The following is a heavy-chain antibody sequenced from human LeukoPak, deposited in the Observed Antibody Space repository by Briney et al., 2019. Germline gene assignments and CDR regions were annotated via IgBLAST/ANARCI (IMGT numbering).Heavy chain of an antibody. J-gene: IGHJ4*02. V-gene: IGHV5-51*01. CDR1: EYSFTTYW. Sequence: GESLKISCKGSEYSFTTYWIGWVRQMPGEGLEWMGIIYPGDSNTRYSPSFQGQVTISADKSISTAYLQWSSLKASDTAMYYCARHGYCTGGDCWYYFDFWGQGTLVTVSS. CDR2: IYPGDSNT. D-gene: IGHD2-8*02. CDR3: ARHGYCTGGDCWYYFDF.